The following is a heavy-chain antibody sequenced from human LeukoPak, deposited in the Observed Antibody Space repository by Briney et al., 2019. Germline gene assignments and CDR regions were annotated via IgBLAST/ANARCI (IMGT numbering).Heavy chain of an antibody. J-gene: IGHJ5*02. CDR2: IKQDGSEK. CDR1: GFTFSSYW. D-gene: IGHD2-2*01. CDR3: ARGRVVVPAPFDP. V-gene: IGHV3-7*03. Sequence: GGSLRLSCAASGFTFSSYWMSWVRQAPGKGLEWVANIKQDGSEKYYVDSVKGRFTISRDNAKNSLYLQMNSLGAEDTAVYYCARGRVVVPAPFDPWGQGTLVTVSS.